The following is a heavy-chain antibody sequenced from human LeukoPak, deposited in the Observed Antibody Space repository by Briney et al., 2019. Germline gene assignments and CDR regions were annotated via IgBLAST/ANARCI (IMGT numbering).Heavy chain of an antibody. CDR1: GYTFTGYY. CDR3: ARLEMATSRDIDY. CDR2: INPNSGGT. Sequence: ASVKVSCKASGYTFTGYYMHWVRQAPGQGLEWMGWINPNSGGTNYAQKFQGRVTMTRDTSISTAYMELSRLRSDDTAVYYCARLEMATSRDIDYWGQGTLVTVSS. V-gene: IGHV1-2*02. D-gene: IGHD5-24*01. J-gene: IGHJ4*02.